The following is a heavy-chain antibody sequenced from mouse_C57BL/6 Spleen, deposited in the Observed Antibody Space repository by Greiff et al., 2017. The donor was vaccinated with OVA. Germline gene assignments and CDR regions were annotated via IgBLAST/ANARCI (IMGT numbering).Heavy chain of an antibody. CDR3: VRSYGKNYAMDY. D-gene: IGHD2-1*01. V-gene: IGHV10-1*01. Sequence: EVMLVESGGGLVQPKGSLKLSCAASGFSFNTYAMNWVRQAPGKGLEWVARIRSKSNNYATYYADSVKDRFTISRDDSESMLYLQMNNLKTEDTAMYYCVRSYGKNYAMDYWGQGTSVTVSS. J-gene: IGHJ4*01. CDR1: GFSFNTYA. CDR2: IRSKSNNYAT.